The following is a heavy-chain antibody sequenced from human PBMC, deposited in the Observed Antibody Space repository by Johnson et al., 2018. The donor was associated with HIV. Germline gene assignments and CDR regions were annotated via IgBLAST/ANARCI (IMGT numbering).Heavy chain of an antibody. D-gene: IGHD3-22*01. J-gene: IGHJ3*02. CDR3: ARDLKSYYDSSGYFDAFDI. CDR1: GFTVSSNY. CDR2: ISYDGSNK. V-gene: IGHV3-30-3*01. Sequence: QVQLVESGGGLIQPGGSLRLSCAASGFTVSSNYMSWVRQAPGKGLEWVAVISYDGSNKYYADSVKGRFTISRDNSKNTLYLQMNSLRAEDTALYYCARDLKSYYDSSGYFDAFDIWGQGTMVTVSS.